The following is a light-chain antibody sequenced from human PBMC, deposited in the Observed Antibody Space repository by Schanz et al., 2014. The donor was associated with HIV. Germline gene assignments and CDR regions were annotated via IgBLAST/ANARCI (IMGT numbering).Light chain of an antibody. J-gene: IGLJ3*02. Sequence: QSVLTQPPSVSGAPGQRVTISCTGTRSNIGTGFDVHWYQLLPGTAPKVLIFANTHRPSGVPDRFSGSKSGSSASLAISGXXXEDEADYFCQSFDSSLNGVVFGGGTKLTVL. V-gene: IGLV1-40*01. CDR2: ANT. CDR1: RSNIGTGFD. CDR3: QSFDSSLNGVV.